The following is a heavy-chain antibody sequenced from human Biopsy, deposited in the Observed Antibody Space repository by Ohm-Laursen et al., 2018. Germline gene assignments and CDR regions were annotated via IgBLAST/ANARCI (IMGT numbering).Heavy chain of an antibody. V-gene: IGHV4-59*02. CDR3: ARDDAVTVIRGLYY. Sequence: SETLSLTCTVSGDSVTKYYWNWIRQPPGKGLEWIGYIYYSGTTDYSPSLKSRVTISIDKSKNQFFLKLSSVTAEDTAVYYCARDDAVTVIRGLYYWGQGALVTVSS. CDR2: IYYSGTT. J-gene: IGHJ4*02. CDR1: GDSVTKYY. D-gene: IGHD2-21*02.